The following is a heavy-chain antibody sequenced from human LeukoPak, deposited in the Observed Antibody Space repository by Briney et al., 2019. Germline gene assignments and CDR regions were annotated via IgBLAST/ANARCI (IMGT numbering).Heavy chain of an antibody. Sequence: SETLSLTCTVSGGSISSYYWSWIRQPPGKGLEWIGYIYYSGSTNYNPSLKSRVTISVDTSKNQFSLKLSSVTAADTAVYYCAREGPIGSYGYWGQGTLVTVSS. D-gene: IGHD1-26*01. CDR1: GGSISSYY. CDR2: IYYSGST. J-gene: IGHJ4*02. CDR3: AREGPIGSYGY. V-gene: IGHV4-59*12.